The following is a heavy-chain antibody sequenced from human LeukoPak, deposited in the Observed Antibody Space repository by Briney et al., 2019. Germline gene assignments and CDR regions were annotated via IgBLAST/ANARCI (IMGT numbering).Heavy chain of an antibody. CDR2: IKQDGREK. CDR1: GFTVSTNG. CDR3: ARAGGAPFRYYDCSGYDWYFDL. Sequence: HPGASLRLSLAASGFTVSTNGMSWVRQAPGKGLEWVANIKQDGREKNYVDSVKGRFTISRDNTKNSLYLQMNSLRAEDTAVYYCARAGGAPFRYYDCSGYDWYFDLWGRGTLVTVSS. D-gene: IGHD3-22*01. J-gene: IGHJ2*01. V-gene: IGHV3-7*01.